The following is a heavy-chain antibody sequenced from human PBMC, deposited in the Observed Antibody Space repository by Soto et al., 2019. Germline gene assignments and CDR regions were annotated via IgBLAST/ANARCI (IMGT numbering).Heavy chain of an antibody. D-gene: IGHD6-19*01. CDR2: IYHGGTT. CDR3: ARVHVMVVAGSTFDY. Sequence: ASETLSLTCTVSDYSISGPSYWGWIRQPPGKGPEWIASIYHGGTTFYNPSLKSRITISVDTSNNQFSLKLTSVTAADTAVYYCARVHVMVVAGSTFDYWGHGTLVTVSS. J-gene: IGHJ4*01. V-gene: IGHV4-38-2*02. CDR1: DYSISGPSY.